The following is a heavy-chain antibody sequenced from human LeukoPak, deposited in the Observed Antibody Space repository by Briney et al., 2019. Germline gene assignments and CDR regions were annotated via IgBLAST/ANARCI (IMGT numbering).Heavy chain of an antibody. Sequence: GGSLRLSCAASGFTFSSYAMHWVRQAPGKGLEWVAVISYGGSNKYYADSVKGRFTISRDNSKNTLYLQMNSLRAEDTAVYYCARDLGYYDSSGYQGLDYWGQGTLVTVSS. D-gene: IGHD3-22*01. CDR3: ARDLGYYDSSGYQGLDY. CDR1: GFTFSSYA. CDR2: ISYGGSNK. J-gene: IGHJ4*02. V-gene: IGHV3-30-3*01.